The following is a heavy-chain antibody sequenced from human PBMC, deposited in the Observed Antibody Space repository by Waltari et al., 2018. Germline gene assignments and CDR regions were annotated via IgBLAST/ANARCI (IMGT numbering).Heavy chain of an antibody. CDR3: ARSAAAGNAFDI. CDR1: GYTLTSYA. J-gene: IGHJ3*02. V-gene: IGHV1-3*01. Sequence: QVQIVQSGAEVKKPGASVKVSCKASGYTLTSYALHGVRQAPGQRLEWRGGINAGNGNTKYSQKFQGRVTITRDTSASTAYMEMSSLRSEDTAVYYCARSAAAGNAFDIWGQGTMVTVSS. CDR2: INAGNGNT. D-gene: IGHD6-13*01.